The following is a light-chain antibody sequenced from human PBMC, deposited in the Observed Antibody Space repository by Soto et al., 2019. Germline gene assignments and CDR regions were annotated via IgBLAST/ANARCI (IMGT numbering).Light chain of an antibody. CDR3: RHYDAATWT. CDR1: QSVRSN. Sequence: EIVLTQSPGTLSLSPGERVTLSCRASQSVRSNLDWYQQKPGQSPSLLIYGASTRATGIPDRFSGSGSGTDFTLTISRLEAEDFAVYYCRHYDAATWTFGQGTKVEIK. V-gene: IGKV3-20*01. CDR2: GAS. J-gene: IGKJ1*01.